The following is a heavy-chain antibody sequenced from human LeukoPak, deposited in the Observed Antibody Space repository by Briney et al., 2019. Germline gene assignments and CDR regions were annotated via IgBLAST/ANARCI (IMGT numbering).Heavy chain of an antibody. V-gene: IGHV4-59*01. Sequence: SETLSLTCTVSGGSISSYYWSWIRQPPGKGLEWIGYIYYSGSTNYHPSLKSRVTISVDTSKNQFSLKLSSVTAADTAVYYCARGYSGYDSLDYWGQGTLVTVSS. CDR1: GGSISSYY. CDR3: ARGYSGYDSLDY. D-gene: IGHD5-12*01. CDR2: IYYSGST. J-gene: IGHJ4*02.